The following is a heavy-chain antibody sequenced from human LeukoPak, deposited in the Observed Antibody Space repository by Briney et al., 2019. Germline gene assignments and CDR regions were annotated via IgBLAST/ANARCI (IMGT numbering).Heavy chain of an antibody. CDR1: GGAISSYY. D-gene: IGHD2/OR15-2a*01. Sequence: PSETLSLTCTVSGGAISSYYWSWIRQPPGKGLEWIGYIYYSGSTNYNPSLKSRVTISVDTSKNQFSLKLSSVTAADTAVYYCARVIRLNWFDPWGQGTLVTVSS. CDR3: ARVIRLNWFDP. J-gene: IGHJ5*02. CDR2: IYYSGST. V-gene: IGHV4-59*01.